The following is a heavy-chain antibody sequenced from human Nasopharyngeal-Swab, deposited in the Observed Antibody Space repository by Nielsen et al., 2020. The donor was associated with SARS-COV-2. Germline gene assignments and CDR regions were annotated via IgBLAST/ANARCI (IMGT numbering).Heavy chain of an antibody. D-gene: IGHD3-10*01. Sequence: GGSLRLTCVASGFTFSSYNMNWVRQAPGKGLERVSCISSSSSYIYYEDSVKGRFTISRDNAENSLYLQMNSLRAEDTAVYYCAAYYASGSYSSGSSNYYYYGKDVWGQGTTVTVSS. CDR2: ISSSSSYI. J-gene: IGHJ6*02. V-gene: IGHV3-21*01. CDR1: GFTFSSYN. CDR3: AAYYASGSYSSGSSNYYYYGKDV.